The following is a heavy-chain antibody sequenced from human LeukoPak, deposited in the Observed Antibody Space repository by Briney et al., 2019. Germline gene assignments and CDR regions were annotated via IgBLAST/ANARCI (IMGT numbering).Heavy chain of an antibody. V-gene: IGHV1-69*05. J-gene: IGHJ4*02. CDR3: ARTGPKPARFDY. CDR2: IIPIFGTA. CDR1: GGTFSSYA. Sequence: SVKVSCEASGGTFSSYAISWVRQAPGQGLEWMGGIIPIFGTANYAQKLQGRVTMTTDTSTSTAYMELRSLRSDDTAVYYCARTGPKPARFDYWGQGTLVTVSS. D-gene: IGHD3-10*01.